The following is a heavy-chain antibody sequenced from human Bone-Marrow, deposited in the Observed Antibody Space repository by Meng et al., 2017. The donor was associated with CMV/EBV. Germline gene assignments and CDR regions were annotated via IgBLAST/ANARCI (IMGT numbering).Heavy chain of an antibody. CDR3: ARTMRIRHMVLRFFPRGYYGMDV. CDR1: GYTFTGYY. CDR2: INPNSGGT. J-gene: IGHJ6*02. D-gene: IGHD3-3*01. Sequence: ASVKVSCKASGYTFTGYYMHWVRQAPGQGLEWMGWINPNSGGTNYAQKFQGRVTMTRDTSISTAYMELSRLRSDDTAVYYCARTMRIRHMVLRFFPRGYYGMDVWGQGTTVTVSS. V-gene: IGHV1-2*02.